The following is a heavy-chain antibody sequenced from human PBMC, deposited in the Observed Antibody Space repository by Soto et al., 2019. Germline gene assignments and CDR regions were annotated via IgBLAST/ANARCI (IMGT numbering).Heavy chain of an antibody. CDR3: ESTLDSYFDY. J-gene: IGHJ4*02. Sequence: QARGKGLEWVSYISSSGSTIYYADSVKGRFTISRDNAKNSLYLQMNSLRADDTAVYYCESTLDSYFDYCGQAILVSVSS. D-gene: IGHD2-21*01. CDR2: ISSSGSTI. V-gene: IGHV3-11*01.